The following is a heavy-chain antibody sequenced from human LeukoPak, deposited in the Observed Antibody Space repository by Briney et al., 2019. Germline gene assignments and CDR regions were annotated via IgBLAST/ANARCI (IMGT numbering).Heavy chain of an antibody. D-gene: IGHD1-26*01. Sequence: GGSLRLSCAASGFTVIYNFVSWVRQAPGKGLEWVSVIYSGGSTYYADSVKGRFTISRDNSKNTVYLQMNSLRDDDTAVYYCARVKVGITYWFDPWGQGTLVTVSS. CDR3: ARVKVGITYWFDP. J-gene: IGHJ5*02. CDR1: GFTVIYNF. CDR2: IYSGGST. V-gene: IGHV3-66*01.